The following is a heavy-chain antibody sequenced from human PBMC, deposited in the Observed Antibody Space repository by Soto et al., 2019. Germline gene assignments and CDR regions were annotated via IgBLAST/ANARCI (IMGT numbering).Heavy chain of an antibody. CDR2: IIPIFGTA. D-gene: IGHD1-26*01. J-gene: IGHJ4*02. Sequence: QVQLVQSGAEVKKPGSSVKVSCKASGGTFSSYSINWVRQAPGQGLEWMGEIIPIFGTANYAQKFQGRVTSTADESTSTGYNELSSMRSEDTDVYYCARDGGRHSGGIDYWGQGTLVTVTS. CDR1: GGTFSSYS. V-gene: IGHV1-69*01. CDR3: ARDGGRHSGGIDY.